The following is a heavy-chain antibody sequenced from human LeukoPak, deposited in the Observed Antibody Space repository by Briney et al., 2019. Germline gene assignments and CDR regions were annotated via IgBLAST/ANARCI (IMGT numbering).Heavy chain of an antibody. J-gene: IGHJ6*02. CDR2: IIPILGIA. CDR3: ARTYYDSSGYYYVYYYGMDV. V-gene: IGHV1-69*04. Sequence: SVKVSCKASGGTFSSYAISWVRQAPGQGLEWMGRIIPILGIANYAQKFQGRVTITADKSTSTAYMELGSLRSEDTAVYYCARTYYDSSGYYYVYYYGMDVWGQGTTVTVSS. CDR1: GGTFSSYA. D-gene: IGHD3-22*01.